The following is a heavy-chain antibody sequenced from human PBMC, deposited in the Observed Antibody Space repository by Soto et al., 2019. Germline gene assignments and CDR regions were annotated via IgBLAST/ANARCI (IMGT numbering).Heavy chain of an antibody. CDR3: AREKGRLQDYYYYGMDV. CDR2: IWYDGSNK. CDR1: GFTFSSYG. V-gene: IGHV3-33*01. D-gene: IGHD4-4*01. Sequence: GGSLRLSCAASGFTFSSYGMHWVRQAPGKGLEWVAVIWYDGSNKYYADSVKGRFTISRDNSKNTLYLQMNSLRAEDTAVYYCAREKGRLQDYYYYGMDVWGQGTTVTVSS. J-gene: IGHJ6*02.